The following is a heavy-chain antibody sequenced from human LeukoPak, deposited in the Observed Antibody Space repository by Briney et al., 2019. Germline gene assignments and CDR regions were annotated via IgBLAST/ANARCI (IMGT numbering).Heavy chain of an antibody. CDR2: IYYNGNT. D-gene: IGHD6-13*01. CDR3: ARGCSAGTPHNWFDP. J-gene: IGHJ5*02. CDR1: GGPISPYY. V-gene: IGHV4-59*01. Sequence: SETLSLTCTVSGGPISPYYWTWIRQPPGKGLEWIGYIYYNGNTNYNPSLKSRITISVDTSKNQFSLRLKSVTAADTAVYYCARGCSAGTPHNWFDPWGQGTLVTVSS.